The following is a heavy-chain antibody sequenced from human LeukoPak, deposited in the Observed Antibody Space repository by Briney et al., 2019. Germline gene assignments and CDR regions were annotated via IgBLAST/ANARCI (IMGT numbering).Heavy chain of an antibody. J-gene: IGHJ6*03. CDR3: ARARDIVVVVAATLRTNHYMDV. Sequence: RPGGSLRLSCAASGFTFDDYGMSWVRQAPGKGLEWVSGINWNGGSTGYADSVKGRFTISRDNAKNSLYLQMNSLRAEDTALYYCARARDIVVVVAATLRTNHYMDVWGKGTTVTVSS. CDR2: INWNGGST. CDR1: GFTFDDYG. V-gene: IGHV3-20*04. D-gene: IGHD2-15*01.